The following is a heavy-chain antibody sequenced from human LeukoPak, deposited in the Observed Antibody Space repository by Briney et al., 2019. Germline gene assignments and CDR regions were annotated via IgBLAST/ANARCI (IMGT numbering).Heavy chain of an antibody. Sequence: GGSLRLSCAASGFIFDDYGMHWVRQAPGKGLEWVSLISWDGGSTYYADSVKGRFTISRDNSKNSLYLQMNSLRAEDTALYYCTRSREDGSGSFSLGMDVWGKGTTVTVSS. D-gene: IGHD3-10*01. J-gene: IGHJ6*03. CDR1: GFIFDDYG. V-gene: IGHV3-43D*03. CDR2: ISWDGGST. CDR3: TRSREDGSGSFSLGMDV.